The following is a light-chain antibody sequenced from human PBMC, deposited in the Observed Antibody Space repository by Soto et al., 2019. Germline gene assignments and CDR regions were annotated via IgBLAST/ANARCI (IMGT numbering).Light chain of an antibody. CDR1: QSVSSNY. J-gene: IGKJ2*01. CDR3: QQYGSSPST. V-gene: IGKV3-20*01. Sequence: EIVLTQSPGTLSLSPGERATLSCRASQSVSSNYLAWYQQKPGQAPRLLIYGASSRATGIPDRFSGSGSGTDFTLTINSLEPEDFAVYYCQQYGSSPSTFGQGTKLEIK. CDR2: GAS.